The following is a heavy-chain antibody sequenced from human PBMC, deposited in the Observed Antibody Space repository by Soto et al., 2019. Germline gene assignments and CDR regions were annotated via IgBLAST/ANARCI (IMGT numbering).Heavy chain of an antibody. Sequence: GASVKVSCKASGYTFTSYGISWVRQAPGQGLEWMGWISAYNGNTNYAQKLQGRVTMTTDTSTSTAYMELRSLRSDDTAVYYCAWRYDFGGGSNNWFDPWGHGTLVTVSS. CDR2: ISAYNGNT. D-gene: IGHD3-3*01. J-gene: IGHJ5*02. CDR3: AWRYDFGGGSNNWFDP. CDR1: GYTFTSYG. V-gene: IGHV1-18*01.